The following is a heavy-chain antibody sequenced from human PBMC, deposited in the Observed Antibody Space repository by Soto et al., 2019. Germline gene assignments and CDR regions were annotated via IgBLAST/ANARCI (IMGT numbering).Heavy chain of an antibody. CDR2: IIPIFGTA. CDR3: ARGNGNWNYPYYFDY. Sequence: SVKVSCKASGGTFSSYAISWVRQAPGQGLEWMGGIIPIFGTANYAQKFQGRVTITADESTSTAYMELSSLRSEDTAVYYCARGNGNWNYPYYFDYWGQGTLVTVSS. D-gene: IGHD1-7*01. CDR1: GGTFSSYA. J-gene: IGHJ4*02. V-gene: IGHV1-69*13.